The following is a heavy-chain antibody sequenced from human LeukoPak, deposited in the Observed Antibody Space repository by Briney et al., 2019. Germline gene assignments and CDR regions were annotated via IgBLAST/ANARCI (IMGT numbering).Heavy chain of an antibody. CDR2: IYPDDADT. D-gene: IGHD6-13*01. V-gene: IGHV5-51*01. CDR3: ARGQYSSSWYAGYYYDYGMDV. Sequence: GESLKISCKGSAYSFTSYWIAWVGQMPGKGLEWMGIIYPDDADTTYSPSSQGQVTISADQSISPAYLQWSSLKASDTGMYYCARGQYSSSWYAGYYYDYGMDVWGQGTTVTVSS. J-gene: IGHJ6*02. CDR1: AYSFTSYW.